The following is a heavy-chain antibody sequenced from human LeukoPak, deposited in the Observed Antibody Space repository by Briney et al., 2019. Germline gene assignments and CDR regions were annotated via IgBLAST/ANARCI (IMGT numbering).Heavy chain of an antibody. CDR1: GYSFTSYW. CDR3: ARQGREGYSYNDY. CDR2: IDPSDSYT. Sequence: GESLKISFKGSGYSFTSYWVSWVRQMPGKGLEWMGRIDPSDSYTNYSPPFQGHVTISADKSISTAYLQWSSLKASDTAMYYCARQGREGYSYNDYWAQGTLVTVSS. D-gene: IGHD5-18*01. J-gene: IGHJ4*02. V-gene: IGHV5-10-1*01.